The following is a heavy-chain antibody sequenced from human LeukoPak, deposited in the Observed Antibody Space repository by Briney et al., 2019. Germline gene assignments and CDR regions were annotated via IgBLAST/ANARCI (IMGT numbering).Heavy chain of an antibody. CDR3: AKASRATVKDAFDI. D-gene: IGHD4-17*01. V-gene: IGHV3-9*01. CDR2: ISWNSGSI. J-gene: IGHJ3*02. CDR1: GFTFDDYA. Sequence: PGGSLRLSCAASGFTFDDYAMHWVRQAPGKGLEWVSGISWNSGSIGYADSVKGRFTISRDNAKNSLYLQMNSLRAEDTALYYCAKASRATVKDAFDIWGQGTMVTVSS.